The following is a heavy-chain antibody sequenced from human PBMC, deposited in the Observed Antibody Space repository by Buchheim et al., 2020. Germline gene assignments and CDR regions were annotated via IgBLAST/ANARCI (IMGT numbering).Heavy chain of an antibody. CDR2: ISYDGSNK. CDR1: GFTFSSYA. J-gene: IGHJ6*02. CDR3: AIDWGGGAARRSPDGFYYYDGMDV. D-gene: IGHD6-6*01. V-gene: IGHV3-30-3*01. Sequence: QVQLVESGGGVVQPGRSLRLSCAASGFTFSSYAMHWVRQAPGKGLEWVAVISYDGSNKYYADSVKGRFTISRDNSKNTLYLQMNSLRADDTAVYYCAIDWGGGAARRSPDGFYYYDGMDVWGQGTT.